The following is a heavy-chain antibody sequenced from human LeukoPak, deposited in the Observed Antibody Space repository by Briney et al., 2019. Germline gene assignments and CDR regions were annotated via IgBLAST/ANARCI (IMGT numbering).Heavy chain of an antibody. CDR3: ARKRKNSSSSYYYYYGMDV. J-gene: IGHJ6*02. Sequence: MPSETLSLTCAVSGGSIGSYYWSWIRQPPGKGLEWIGYIYYSGSTNYNPSLKSRVTISVDTSKNQFSLKLSSVTAADTAVYYCARKRKNSSSSYYYYYGMDVWGQGTTVTVSS. CDR1: GGSIGSYY. CDR2: IYYSGST. V-gene: IGHV4-59*01. D-gene: IGHD6-6*01.